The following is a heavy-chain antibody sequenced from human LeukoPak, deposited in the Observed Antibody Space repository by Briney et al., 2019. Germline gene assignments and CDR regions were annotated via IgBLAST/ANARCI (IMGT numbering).Heavy chain of an antibody. D-gene: IGHD1-26*01. Sequence: SETLSLTCTVSGGSISSSSYYWGWIRQPPGKELEWIGSIYYSGSTYYNPSLKSRVTISVDTSKNQFSLKLNSITTADTAVYYCARVRLSGTYLDAFDIWGQGTMVTVSS. J-gene: IGHJ3*02. CDR1: GGSISSSSYY. V-gene: IGHV4-39*07. CDR2: IYYSGST. CDR3: ARVRLSGTYLDAFDI.